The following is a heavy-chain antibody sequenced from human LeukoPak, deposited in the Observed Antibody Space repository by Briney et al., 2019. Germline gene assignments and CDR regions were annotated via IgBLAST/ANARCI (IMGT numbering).Heavy chain of an antibody. J-gene: IGHJ4*02. V-gene: IGHV4-4*07. CDR1: GGSLSSYH. D-gene: IGHD3-10*01. CDR2: IYTSGST. Sequence: PSETLSLTYTVSGGSLSSYHWSWIRQPPGKGLEWIGRIYTSGSTNYDPSLKSRVTMSIDTSKKQFSLKLSSVTAADTAVYYCARGFGYYYGSGRDFFDYWGQGTLVTVSS. CDR3: ARGFGYYYGSGRDFFDY.